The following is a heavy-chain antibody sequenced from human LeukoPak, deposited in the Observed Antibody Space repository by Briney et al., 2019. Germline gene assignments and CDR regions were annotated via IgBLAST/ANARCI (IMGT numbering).Heavy chain of an antibody. D-gene: IGHD6-13*01. Sequence: PGGSLRLSCEASGFTFTNHWMHWVRQPPGKGLVWVSRINNDGSDAVYADSVKGRFTISRDNAKNSLYLQMNSLRAEDTAVYYCARDLGSSSDYWGQGTLVTVSS. CDR2: INNDGSDA. V-gene: IGHV3-74*01. CDR3: ARDLGSSSDY. CDR1: GFTFTNHW. J-gene: IGHJ4*02.